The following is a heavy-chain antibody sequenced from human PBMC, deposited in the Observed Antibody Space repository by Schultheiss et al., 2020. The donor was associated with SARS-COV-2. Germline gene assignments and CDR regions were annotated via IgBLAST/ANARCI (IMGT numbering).Heavy chain of an antibody. CDR1: GGSISSYY. CDR3: ARAQRRIVLMVYVIGAFDI. V-gene: IGHV4-59*12. D-gene: IGHD2-8*01. CDR2: IYYSGST. J-gene: IGHJ3*02. Sequence: SETLSLTCAVSGGSISSYYWSWIRQPPGKGLEWIGSIYYSGSTHYNPSLKSRINISIDTSKNQFSLKLSSVTAADTAVYYCARAQRRIVLMVYVIGAFDIWGQGTMVTVSS.